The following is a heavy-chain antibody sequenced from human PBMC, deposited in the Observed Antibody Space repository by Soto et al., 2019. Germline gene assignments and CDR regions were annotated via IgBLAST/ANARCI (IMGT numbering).Heavy chain of an antibody. V-gene: IGHV3-21*05. Sequence: EVQLVESGGGLVQPGGSLRLSCAASGFTFSSYSMNWVRQAPGKGLEWVSYISSSSSYIYYADSVKGRFTISRDNAKNSLYLQMNSLRAEDTAVYYCARDESEEAAMVFDYWGQGTLVTVSS. CDR1: GFTFSSYS. CDR2: ISSSSSYI. CDR3: ARDESEEAAMVFDY. D-gene: IGHD5-18*01. J-gene: IGHJ4*02.